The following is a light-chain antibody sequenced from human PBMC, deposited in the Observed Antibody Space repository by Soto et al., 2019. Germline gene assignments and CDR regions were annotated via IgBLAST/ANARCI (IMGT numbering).Light chain of an antibody. CDR1: LSFSSSY. Sequence: EIVLTQSPGTLSLSPGERATLSCRASLSFSSSYLAWYQQKPGQAPRLLIYGASSRATGIPDRFSGSGSGTDFTLTISRLEPEDFAVYYCQQYGTSITFGQGTRLEI. CDR3: QQYGTSIT. CDR2: GAS. J-gene: IGKJ5*01. V-gene: IGKV3-20*01.